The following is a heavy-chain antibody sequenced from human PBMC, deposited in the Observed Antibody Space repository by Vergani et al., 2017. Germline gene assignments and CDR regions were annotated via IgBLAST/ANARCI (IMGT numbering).Heavy chain of an antibody. Sequence: QLVESGGGWVQPGGSLRLSCAASGFSLSRFWMSWVRQAPEKGLEWVSAISGSGGSTYYADSVKGRFTISRDNSKNTLYLQMNSLRAEDTAVYYCANLPLVPHYYYYMDVWGKGTTVTVSS. CDR3: ANLPLVPHYYYYMDV. CDR1: GFSLSRFW. CDR2: ISGSGGST. D-gene: IGHD3-16*01. J-gene: IGHJ6*03. V-gene: IGHV3-23*04.